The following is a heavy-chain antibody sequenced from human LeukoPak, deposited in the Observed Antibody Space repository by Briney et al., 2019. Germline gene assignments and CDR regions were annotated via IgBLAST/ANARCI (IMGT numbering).Heavy chain of an antibody. D-gene: IGHD4-23*01. CDR2: ISGSDPGT. CDR1: GFNFNTYA. CDR3: ARAEGYGGELDS. Sequence: GGSLRLSCVASGFNFNTYAMSWVRQAPGKGLEWVSAISGSDPGTYYADSVKGRFTISRENSKNRLYLQMNSLRAEDTAVYYCARAEGYGGELDSWGQGTLVTVSS. V-gene: IGHV3-23*01. J-gene: IGHJ4*02.